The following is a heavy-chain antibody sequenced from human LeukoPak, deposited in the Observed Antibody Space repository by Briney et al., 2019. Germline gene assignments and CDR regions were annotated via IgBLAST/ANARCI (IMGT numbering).Heavy chain of an antibody. CDR3: ARGYSGSWYHA. J-gene: IGHJ5*02. Sequence: SETLSLTCTVSGGSISSYYWSWIRQPPGKGLEWIGYIYYSGSTNYNPSLKSRVTISVDTSKNQFSLKLSSVTAADTAVYYCARGYSGSWYHAWGQGTLVTVSS. D-gene: IGHD6-13*01. CDR1: GGSISSYY. V-gene: IGHV4-59*01. CDR2: IYYSGST.